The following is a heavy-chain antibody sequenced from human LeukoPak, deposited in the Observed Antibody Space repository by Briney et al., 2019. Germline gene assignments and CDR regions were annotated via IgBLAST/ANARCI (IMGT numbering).Heavy chain of an antibody. J-gene: IGHJ3*02. Sequence: GGSLRLSCAASGFTFSSHWMHWVRQVPGKGLVWVSGISNDGRSTRYADSVRGRFTISRDNAKNTLFLQMNSLRAEDTAMYYCSRDRSSAFDIWGQGTMVTVSS. CDR3: SRDRSSAFDI. CDR1: GFTFSSHW. V-gene: IGHV3-74*01. CDR2: ISNDGRST.